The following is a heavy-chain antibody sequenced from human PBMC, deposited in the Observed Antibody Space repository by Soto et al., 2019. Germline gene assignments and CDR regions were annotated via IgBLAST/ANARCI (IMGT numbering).Heavy chain of an antibody. Sequence: GGSLRLSCAASGFTFDDYAMHWVRQAPGKGLEWVSLISRDGGSTYYADSVKGRFTISRDNSKNSLYLQMNSLRTEDTALYYCAEDSGGYYYYFDFWGQGTLVTVSS. D-gene: IGHD3-22*01. J-gene: IGHJ4*02. CDR1: GFTFDDYA. CDR3: AEDSGGYYYYFDF. CDR2: ISRDGGST. V-gene: IGHV3-43*02.